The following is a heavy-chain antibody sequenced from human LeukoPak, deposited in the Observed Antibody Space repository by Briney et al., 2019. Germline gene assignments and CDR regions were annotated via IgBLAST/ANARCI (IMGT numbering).Heavy chain of an antibody. J-gene: IGHJ5*02. D-gene: IGHD3-16*01. CDR3: ARAIQYGGVSLNWFDP. CDR1: GYTLTVYH. Sequence: ASVKVSCKASGYTLTVYHLHWVRQAPGQGLEWMGWINPNSGGTNYAQKFQGRVTMTRDTSISTAYMELSRLTSDDTAVYYCARAIQYGGVSLNWFDPWGKGSLVIDSS. CDR2: INPNSGGT. V-gene: IGHV1-2*02.